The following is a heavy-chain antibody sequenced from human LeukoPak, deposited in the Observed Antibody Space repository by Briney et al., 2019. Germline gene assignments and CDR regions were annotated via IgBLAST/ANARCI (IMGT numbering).Heavy chain of an antibody. Sequence: GGSLRLSCAASRFTFSGYWMHWVRQAPGKGLVWVSRIKSDGSITMYADSVKGRFTISRDNAKNTLYLQMNSLRDEDTAVYYCTRSDRFDTWGQGTLVTVSS. CDR1: RFTFSGYW. CDR3: TRSDRFDT. CDR2: IKSDGSIT. J-gene: IGHJ5*02. V-gene: IGHV3-74*03.